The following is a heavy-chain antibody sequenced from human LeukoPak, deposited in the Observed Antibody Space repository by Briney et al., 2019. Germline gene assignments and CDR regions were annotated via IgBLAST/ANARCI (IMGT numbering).Heavy chain of an antibody. Sequence: PPASVKVSCKSSGYTFTSYYMHWVREAPGQGLEWMGIINPSGGSTSYAQKFQGRVTMTRDTSTSTVYMELSSLRSEDTAVYYCANEMATISRALLHWGQGTLVTVSS. D-gene: IGHD5-24*01. CDR3: ANEMATISRALLH. J-gene: IGHJ4*02. V-gene: IGHV1-46*01. CDR2: INPSGGST. CDR1: GYTFTSYY.